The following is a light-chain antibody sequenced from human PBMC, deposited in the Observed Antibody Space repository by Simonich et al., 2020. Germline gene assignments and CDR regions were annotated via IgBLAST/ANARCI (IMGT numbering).Light chain of an antibody. J-gene: IGLJ3*02. V-gene: IGLV7-43*01. CDR2: STS. Sequence: QTVVTQEPSLTVSPGGTVTLTCASSTGAVTSGYDPNWFQQKPGQAPMALLYSTSNNPSGPPARFSGSLLGGKAALTLSGGQPEDEAEYYCLLYYGGAQLGFGGGTKLTVL. CDR3: LLYYGGAQLG. CDR1: TGAVTSGYD.